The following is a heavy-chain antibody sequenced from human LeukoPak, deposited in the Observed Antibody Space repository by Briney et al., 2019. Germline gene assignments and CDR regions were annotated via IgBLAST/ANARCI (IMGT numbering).Heavy chain of an antibody. CDR2: ISSSGSTI. D-gene: IGHD6-19*01. V-gene: IGHV3-11*01. Sequence: GGSLRLSCAASGFTFSDYYMSWIRQAPGKGLEWVSYISSSGSTIYYADSVKGRFTISRDNSKNTLYLQMNSLRAEDTAVYYCARDMASGWHWGYWGQGTLVTVSS. CDR3: ARDMASGWHWGY. CDR1: GFTFSDYY. J-gene: IGHJ4*02.